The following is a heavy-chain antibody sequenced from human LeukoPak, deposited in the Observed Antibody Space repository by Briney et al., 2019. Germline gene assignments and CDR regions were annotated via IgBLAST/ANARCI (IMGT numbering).Heavy chain of an antibody. CDR3: ARDLGVALGSKVDN. J-gene: IGHJ4*02. CDR1: GFPFSYFW. CDR2: INKDESEK. V-gene: IGHV3-7*01. D-gene: IGHD5-12*01. Sequence: PGGFLKLSLATPGFPFSYFWMRLVRQGPGEGAGLGANINKDESEKNYVDSVKGRSTISRDNPNNSLYLQMNSLRAEDTAVYYCARDLGVALGSKVDNWGQGTLVTVSS.